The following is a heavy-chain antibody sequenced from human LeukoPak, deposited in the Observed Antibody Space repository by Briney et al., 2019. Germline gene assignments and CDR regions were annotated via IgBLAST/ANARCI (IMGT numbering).Heavy chain of an antibody. CDR3: AKWGGVYYFDY. V-gene: IGHV3-30*04. CDR2: ISYDGSNK. CDR1: GFTFSSYA. Sequence: GGSLRLSCAASGFTFSSYAMHWVRQAPGKGLEWVAVISYDGSNKYYADSVKGRFTISRDNSKNTLYLQMNSLRAEDTAVYYCAKWGGVYYFDYWSQGTLVTVSS. D-gene: IGHD3-16*01. J-gene: IGHJ4*02.